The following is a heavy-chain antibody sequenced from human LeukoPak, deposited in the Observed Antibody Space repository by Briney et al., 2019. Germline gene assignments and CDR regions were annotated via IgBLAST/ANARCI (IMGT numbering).Heavy chain of an antibody. Sequence: GGSLRLSCAASGFAFDAFGIHWVRQAPGKGLEWVAVISSDGSKEYYGGSVKGRFTISRDNSKNMLYLQMNSLRAEDSGVYYCAKSGGYCTDGICYHFDYWGQGTLVTVSS. CDR1: GFAFDAFG. CDR2: ISSDGSKE. J-gene: IGHJ4*02. D-gene: IGHD2-8*01. CDR3: AKSGGYCTDGICYHFDY. V-gene: IGHV3-30*18.